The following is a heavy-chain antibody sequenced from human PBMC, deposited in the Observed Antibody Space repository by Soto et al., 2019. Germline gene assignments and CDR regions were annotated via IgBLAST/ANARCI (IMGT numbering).Heavy chain of an antibody. CDR1: GYTVTNHW. CDR2: INPSGDVT. CDR3: ATRSRVSPMPFDY. J-gene: IGHJ4*02. Sequence: ASVKVSCKALGYTVTNHWMHWVRQAPGQGLEWMGVINPSGDVTVRAQNLQGRVTLTTDTATSTAYIEVRSLRSDDTAVYYCATRSRVSPMPFDYWGQGTLVTAPQ. D-gene: IGHD2-2*01. V-gene: IGHV1-46*01.